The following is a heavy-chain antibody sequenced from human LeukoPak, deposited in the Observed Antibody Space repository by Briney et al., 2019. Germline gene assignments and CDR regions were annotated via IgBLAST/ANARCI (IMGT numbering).Heavy chain of an antibody. CDR2: IYSGGTT. CDR3: STSPSWGA. J-gene: IGHJ6*04. Sequence: GGSLRLSCAASGFTVINNYMTWVRQAPGKGLEWVSVIYSGGTTHYADSVKGRFTISRDNSKNTLYLQMNSLRVDDTAVYYCSTSPSWGAWGKGTTVTVSS. V-gene: IGHV3-53*01. D-gene: IGHD3-16*01. CDR1: GFTVINNY.